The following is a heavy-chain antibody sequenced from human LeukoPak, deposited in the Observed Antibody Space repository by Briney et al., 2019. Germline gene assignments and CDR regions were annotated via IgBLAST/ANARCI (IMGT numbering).Heavy chain of an antibody. CDR3: ARSLKMTYSWLDP. CDR2: IYTSGTT. J-gene: IGHJ5*02. Sequence: SETLSLTCTVSDGSIGNYYWNWIRQPAGKGLEWIGRIYTSGTTNYNPSLKTRVTISLDKSKNQFSLKLSSVTAADTAVYYCARSLKMTYSWLDPWGQGAQVTGSS. CDR1: DGSIGNYY. V-gene: IGHV4-4*07. D-gene: IGHD4-11*01.